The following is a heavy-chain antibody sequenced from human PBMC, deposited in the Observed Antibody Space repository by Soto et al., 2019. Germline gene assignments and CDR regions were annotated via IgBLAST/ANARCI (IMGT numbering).Heavy chain of an antibody. J-gene: IGHJ5*02. CDR3: VREISSSWYRHREFDP. D-gene: IGHD6-13*01. CDR2: IKQDGSEK. V-gene: IGHV3-7*05. Sequence: EVQLVESGGGLVQPGGSLRLSCAASGFTFSSYWMSWVRQAPGKGLEWVANIKQDGSEKYYVDSVKGRFTISRDNAKNSLYLQMNSLRADGTAVHYCVREISSSWYRHREFDPWGQGTLVTVSS. CDR1: GFTFSSYW.